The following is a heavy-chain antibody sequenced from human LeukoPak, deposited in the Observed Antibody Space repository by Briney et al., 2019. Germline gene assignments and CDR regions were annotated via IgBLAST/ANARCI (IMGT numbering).Heavy chain of an antibody. J-gene: IGHJ4*02. CDR2: IYYSGST. V-gene: IGHV4-31*03. D-gene: IGHD1-1*01. CDR3: ARARTVLDY. Sequence: SQTLSLTCTVSGGSISSGGYYWSWIRQHPGKGLEWIGHIYYSGSTDYNPSLKSRVTISVDTFKNQLSLKLSSVTAADSAVYYCARARTVLDYWGQGTLVTVSS. CDR1: GGSISSGGYY.